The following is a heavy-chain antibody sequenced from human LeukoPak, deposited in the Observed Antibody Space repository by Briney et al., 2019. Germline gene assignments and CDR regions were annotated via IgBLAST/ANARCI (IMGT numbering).Heavy chain of an antibody. Sequence: GGSLRLSCAASGFTFSSYWMSWVRQAPGKGLEWVANIKQDGSEKYYVDSVKGRFTISRDNAKNSLYLQMNSLRAEDTAVYYCARVIRGYSYGEFDAFDIWGQGTMVTVSS. V-gene: IGHV3-7*01. CDR2: IKQDGSEK. J-gene: IGHJ3*02. D-gene: IGHD5-18*01. CDR1: GFTFSSYW. CDR3: ARVIRGYSYGEFDAFDI.